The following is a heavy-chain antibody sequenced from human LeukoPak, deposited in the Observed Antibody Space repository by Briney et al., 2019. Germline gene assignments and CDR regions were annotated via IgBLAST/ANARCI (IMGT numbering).Heavy chain of an antibody. CDR1: GGSISSSSYY. D-gene: IGHD6-19*01. J-gene: IGHJ4*02. V-gene: IGHV4-39*01. CDR2: IYSIGST. Sequence: PSETLSLTCTVSGGSISSSSYYWGWIRQPPGKGLEWIGSIYSIGSTYYNPSFKSRVTISVDTSKNQFSLKLSSVTAADTAVYYCARSARQWLAEFDYWGQGTLVTVSS. CDR3: ARSARQWLAEFDY.